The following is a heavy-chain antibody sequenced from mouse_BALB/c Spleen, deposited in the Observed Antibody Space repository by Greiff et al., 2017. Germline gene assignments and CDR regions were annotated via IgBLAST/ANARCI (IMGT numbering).Heavy chain of an antibody. CDR3: ARPVVAPGFAY. D-gene: IGHD1-1*01. J-gene: IGHJ3*01. V-gene: IGHV1-7*01. CDR1: GYTFTSYW. CDR2: INPSTGYT. Sequence: VQLQQSGAELAKPGASVKMSCKASGYTFTSYWMHWVKQRPGQGLEWIGYINPSTGYTEYNQKFKDKATLTADKSSSTAYMQLSSLTSEDSAVYYCARPVVAPGFAYWGQGTLVTVSA.